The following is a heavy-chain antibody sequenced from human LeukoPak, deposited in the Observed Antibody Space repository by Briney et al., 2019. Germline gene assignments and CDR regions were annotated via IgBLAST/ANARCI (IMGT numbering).Heavy chain of an antibody. Sequence: GGSLRLSCAASGFTFSSYAFIWVRQSPERGLQWVSSITGSGAGTNYADSVKGRFTISRDNSKNSLYLQMNSLRAEDTAVYYCARGPPLFDPWGQGTLVAVSS. V-gene: IGHV3-23*01. CDR1: GFTFSSYA. CDR3: ARGPPLFDP. J-gene: IGHJ5*02. CDR2: ITGSGAGT.